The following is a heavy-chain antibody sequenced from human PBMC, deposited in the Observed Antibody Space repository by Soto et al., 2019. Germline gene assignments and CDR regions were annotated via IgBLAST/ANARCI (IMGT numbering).Heavy chain of an antibody. V-gene: IGHV3-30-3*01. J-gene: IGHJ6*02. Sequence: PGGSLRLSCAASGFTFSSYAMHWVRQAPGKGLEWVAVISYDGSNKYYVDSVKGRFTISRDNSKNTLYLQMNSLRAEDTAVYYCARDQGDIVVVVAAPDSDYYGMDVWGQGTTVTVSS. CDR1: GFTFSSYA. D-gene: IGHD2-15*01. CDR2: ISYDGSNK. CDR3: ARDQGDIVVVVAAPDSDYYGMDV.